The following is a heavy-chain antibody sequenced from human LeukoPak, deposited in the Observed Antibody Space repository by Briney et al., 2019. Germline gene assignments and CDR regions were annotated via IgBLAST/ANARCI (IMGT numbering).Heavy chain of an antibody. J-gene: IGHJ4*02. CDR3: ARHRSGWYYYFDY. CDR1: GGSISGYY. Sequence: SETLTLTCTVSGGSISGYYWSWIRQPPGKGLEWIGYIYYSGSTNYNPSLKSRATISVDTSKNQFSLRLSSVTAADTALYYCARHRSGWYYYFDYLGQGTLVTVSS. CDR2: IYYSGST. D-gene: IGHD6-19*01. V-gene: IGHV4-59*08.